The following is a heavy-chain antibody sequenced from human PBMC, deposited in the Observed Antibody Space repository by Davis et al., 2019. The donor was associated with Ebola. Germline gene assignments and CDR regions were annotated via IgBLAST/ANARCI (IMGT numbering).Heavy chain of an antibody. V-gene: IGHV1-46*01. D-gene: IGHD1-26*01. CDR2: INPSGGST. CDR1: GYTFTSYY. CDR3: ARGRFLVGAIHPFDY. Sequence: ASVKVSCKASGYTFTSYYMHWVRQAPGQGLEWMGIINPSGGSTSYAQKFQGRVTMTRDTSTSTVYMELSSLRSEDTAVYYCARGRFLVGAIHPFDYWGQGTLVTVSS. J-gene: IGHJ4*02.